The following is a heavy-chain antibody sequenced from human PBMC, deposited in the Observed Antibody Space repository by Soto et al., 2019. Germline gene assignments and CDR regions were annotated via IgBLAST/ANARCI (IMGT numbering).Heavy chain of an antibody. CDR1: GFTFSSYA. Sequence: PGGSLRLSCAASGFTFSSYAMSWVRQAPGKGLEWVSAISGSGGSTYYADSVKGRFTISRDNAKNSLYLQMNSLRAEDTAVYYCARYCSSTSCAPGAFDIWGQGTMVTVSS. CDR2: ISGSGGST. V-gene: IGHV3-23*01. J-gene: IGHJ3*02. D-gene: IGHD2-2*01. CDR3: ARYCSSTSCAPGAFDI.